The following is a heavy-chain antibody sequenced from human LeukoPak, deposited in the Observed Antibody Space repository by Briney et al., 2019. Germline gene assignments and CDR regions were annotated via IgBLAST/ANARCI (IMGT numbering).Heavy chain of an antibody. CDR3: ARDSGVGATDFDY. CDR1: GFTFSSYA. D-gene: IGHD1-26*01. J-gene: IGHJ4*02. Sequence: GGSLRLSCAASGFTFSSYAMSWVRQAPGKGLEWVSSISSSSSYIYYADSAKGRFTISRDNAKNSLYLQMNSLRAEDTAVYYCARDSGVGATDFDYWGQGTLVTVSS. V-gene: IGHV3-21*01. CDR2: ISSSSSYI.